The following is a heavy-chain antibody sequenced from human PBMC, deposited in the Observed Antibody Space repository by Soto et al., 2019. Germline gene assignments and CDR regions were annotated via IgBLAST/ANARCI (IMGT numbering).Heavy chain of an antibody. J-gene: IGHJ4*02. CDR3: ARGGYSGYVKPNFDY. CDR2: IYYSGAT. V-gene: IGHV4-59*01. Sequence: SETLSLTCTVSGGSISSYYWSWIRQPPGKGLEWIGYIYYSGATNYNPSLKSRVAISVDTSKNQFSLKLSSVTAADTAVYYCARGGYSGYVKPNFDYWGQGTLVTVSS. CDR1: GGSISSYY. D-gene: IGHD5-12*01.